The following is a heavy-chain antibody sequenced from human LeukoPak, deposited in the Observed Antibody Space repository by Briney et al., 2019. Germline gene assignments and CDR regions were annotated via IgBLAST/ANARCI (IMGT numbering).Heavy chain of an antibody. V-gene: IGHV3-21*01. CDR1: GFTFSSYS. J-gene: IGHJ4*02. CDR3: ARDARWLQPKCYFDY. CDR2: ISSSSSYI. D-gene: IGHD5-24*01. Sequence: GGSPRLSCAASGFTFSSYSMNWVRQAPGKGLEWVSSISSSSSYIYYADSVKGRFTISRDNAKNSLYLQMNSLRAEDTAVYYCARDARWLQPKCYFDYWGQGTLVTVSS.